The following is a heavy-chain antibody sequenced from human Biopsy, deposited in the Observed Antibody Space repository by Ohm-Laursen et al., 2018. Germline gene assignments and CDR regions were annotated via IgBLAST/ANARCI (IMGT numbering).Heavy chain of an antibody. CDR1: GYTLTELS. J-gene: IGHJ4*02. CDR2: MTPTT. V-gene: IGHV1-46*01. CDR3: ARRDSLDY. Sequence: EASVKASCKVSGYTLTELSMHWVRQAPGQGLEWMGVMTPTTTYAQKFQGRLTMTRDTSTSTVYMELSSLRSEDTAVYYCARRDSLDYWGQGTLVTVSS.